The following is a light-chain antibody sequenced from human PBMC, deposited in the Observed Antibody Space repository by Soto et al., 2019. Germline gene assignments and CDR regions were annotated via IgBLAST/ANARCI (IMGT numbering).Light chain of an antibody. CDR3: AAWDDSLNGPA. V-gene: IGLV2-8*01. Sequence: QSVLTQPPSASGSPGQSVTISCTGSSSDVGNYNYVSWYQHHPGKAPKLLIESNEQRPSGVPDRFSGSKSGASAFLTISGLQSDDEADYYCAAWDDSLNGPAFGGGTKLTVL. CDR2: SNE. CDR1: SSDVGNYNY. J-gene: IGLJ2*01.